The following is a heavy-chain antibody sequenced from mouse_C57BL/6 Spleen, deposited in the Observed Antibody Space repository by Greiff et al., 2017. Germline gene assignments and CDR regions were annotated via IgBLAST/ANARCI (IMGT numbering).Heavy chain of an antibody. D-gene: IGHD2-4*01. CDR2: INPSTGGT. V-gene: IGHV1-42*01. J-gene: IGHJ3*01. CDR3: ARHLNYDPFAY. CDR1: GYSFTGYY. Sequence: VHVKQSGPELVKPGASVKISCKASGYSFTGYYMNWVKQSPEKSLEWIGEINPSTGGTTYNQKFKAKATLTVGKSSSTAYMQLKSLTSEDSAVYYCARHLNYDPFAYWGQGTLVTVSA.